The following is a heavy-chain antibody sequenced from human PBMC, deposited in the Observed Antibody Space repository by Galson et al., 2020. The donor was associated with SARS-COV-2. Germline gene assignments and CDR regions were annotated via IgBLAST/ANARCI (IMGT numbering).Heavy chain of an antibody. CDR2: INPNSGGT. J-gene: IGHJ3*02. V-gene: IGHV1-2*02. CDR3: AGDGTAMVTSGFDI. CDR1: GYTFTGYY. Sequence: ASVKVSCKASGYTFTGYYMHWVRQAPGQGLEWMGWINPNSGGTNYAQKFQGRVTMTRDTSISIAYMELSRLRSDDTAVYYCAGDGTAMVTSGFDIWGQGTRVTVSS. D-gene: IGHD5-18*01.